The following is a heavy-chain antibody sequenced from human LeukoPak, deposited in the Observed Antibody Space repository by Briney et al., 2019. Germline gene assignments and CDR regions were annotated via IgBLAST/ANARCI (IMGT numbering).Heavy chain of an antibody. CDR3: AKVRSRYIWGTPQWPFDM. V-gene: IGHV3-9*01. J-gene: IGHJ3*02. CDR1: GFTFDDYG. D-gene: IGHD3-16*01. CDR2: SWNSDSR. Sequence: GGSLRLSCAASGFTFDDYGMHWVRQAPGKGLEWVSGSWNSDSRGYADSVRGRFTISRDNAKNSLYLQMNSLRPEDTALYYCAKVRSRYIWGTPQWPFDMWGQGTMVTV.